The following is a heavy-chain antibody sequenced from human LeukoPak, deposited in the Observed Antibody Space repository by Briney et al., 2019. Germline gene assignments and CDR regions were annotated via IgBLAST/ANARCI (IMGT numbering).Heavy chain of an antibody. CDR2: IYYSGTT. D-gene: IGHD1-26*01. V-gene: IGHV4-59*01. J-gene: IGHJ4*02. Sequence: SETLSLTCTVSGGSISSNYWSWIRQPPGKGLEWIGYIYYSGTTSYNPSLKSRVTISIDTSKNQFSLKLSSVTAADTAVYYCARSYSGSCYSVPPRYFDYWGQGTLVTVSS. CDR1: GGSISSNY. CDR3: ARSYSGSCYSVPPRYFDY.